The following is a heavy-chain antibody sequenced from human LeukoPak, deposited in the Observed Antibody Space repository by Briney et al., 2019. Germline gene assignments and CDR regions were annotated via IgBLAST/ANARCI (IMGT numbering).Heavy chain of an antibody. J-gene: IGHJ4*02. Sequence: ASVKVSCKVSGYTLTELSMHWVRQAPGKGLEWMGGFDPEDGETIYAQKFQGRVTMTEDTSTDTAYMVLSSLRSEDTAVYYCATVYYYDSSGYYYFDYWGQGTLVTVSS. CDR1: GYTLTELS. V-gene: IGHV1-24*01. CDR2: FDPEDGET. CDR3: ATVYYYDSSGYYYFDY. D-gene: IGHD3-22*01.